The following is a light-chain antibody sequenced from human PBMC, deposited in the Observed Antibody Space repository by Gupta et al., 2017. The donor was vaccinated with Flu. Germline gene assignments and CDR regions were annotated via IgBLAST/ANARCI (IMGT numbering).Light chain of an antibody. V-gene: IGLV1-51*01. CDR2: EDN. J-gene: IGLJ3*02. CDR3: GSWDIDLTVAM. CDR1: SNVGHSL. Sequence: SNVGHSLVYWFQQFPGTAPRLLIYEDNKRPSGIPDRFSASKSGTSATLAIAGLQTGDEADYYCGSWDIDLTVAMFGGGTKLTVL.